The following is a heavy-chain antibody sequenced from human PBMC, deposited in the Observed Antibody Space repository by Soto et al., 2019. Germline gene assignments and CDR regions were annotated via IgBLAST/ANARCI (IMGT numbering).Heavy chain of an antibody. CDR1: GGSISSYY. Sequence: SETLSLTCTVSGGSISSYYWSWIRQPPGKGLEWIGYIYYSGSTNYNPSLKSRVTISVDTSKNQFSLKLSSVTAADTAVYYCARVMSPPWDYDLPRTIDPWGQGTLVTVSS. J-gene: IGHJ5*02. V-gene: IGHV4-59*01. D-gene: IGHD3-3*01. CDR2: IYYSGST. CDR3: ARVMSPPWDYDLPRTIDP.